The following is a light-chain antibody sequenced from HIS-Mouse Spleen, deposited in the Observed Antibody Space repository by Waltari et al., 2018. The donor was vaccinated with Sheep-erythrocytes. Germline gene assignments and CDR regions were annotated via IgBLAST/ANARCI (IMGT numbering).Light chain of an antibody. J-gene: IGLJ1*01. CDR1: SSDVGGYNS. CDR3: CSYAGSYNHV. Sequence: QSALTQPRSVSGSPGQSVTISCTGTSSDVGGYNSVSCYQQHPGKAPKLMIYDVSKRPSGVPDRFSGSKSGNTASLTISGLQAEDEADYYCCSYAGSYNHVFATGTKVTVL. V-gene: IGLV2-11*01. CDR2: DVS.